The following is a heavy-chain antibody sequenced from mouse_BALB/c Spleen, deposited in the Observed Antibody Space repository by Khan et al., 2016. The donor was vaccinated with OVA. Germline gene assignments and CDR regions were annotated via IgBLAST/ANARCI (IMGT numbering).Heavy chain of an antibody. Sequence: EVELVESGGGLVKPGGSLKLSCEVSGFAFTSYDMSWVRQTPEKRLEWVATISSTGTYTYYPASVKGRFTISRDTARNTLYLQMSSLRSEDTALYYCTRPSYYGNPWFAYWGQGTLVTVSA. J-gene: IGHJ3*01. CDR2: ISSTGTYT. V-gene: IGHV5-9*02. D-gene: IGHD2-10*01. CDR1: GFAFTSYD. CDR3: TRPSYYGNPWFAY.